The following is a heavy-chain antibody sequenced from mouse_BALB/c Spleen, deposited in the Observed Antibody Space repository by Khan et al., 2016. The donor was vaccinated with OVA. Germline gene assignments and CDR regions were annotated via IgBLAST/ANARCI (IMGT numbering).Heavy chain of an antibody. D-gene: IGHD4-1*01. V-gene: IGHV1-77*01. J-gene: IGHJ3*01. CDR3: ARSGTGSFRY. CDR1: GYPFTASY. CDR2: VYPGIGNP. Sequence: VQLQEPGAALSWSGASVQFSCKASGYPFTASYIKWVRLRTGPGLEWVGDVYPGIGNPYYNVKFKGKATLTADKSSSTAYMQLSSLKSEDSAVYLCARSGTGSFRYWAQRTLVTVAA.